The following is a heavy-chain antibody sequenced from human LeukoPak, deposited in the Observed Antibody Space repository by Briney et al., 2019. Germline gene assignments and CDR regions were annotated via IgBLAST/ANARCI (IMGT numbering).Heavy chain of an antibody. J-gene: IGHJ4*02. CDR2: IHYSGST. D-gene: IGHD3-10*01. Sequence: WETLSLTCTVSGGSVSSYYWSWIRQPPGKGLEWIGYIHYSGSTNYNPSLKSRVTISIDTSKNQFSLKVSSVTAADTAVYYCARWHYGSTSFDYWGQGTPVTVSS. V-gene: IGHV4-59*02. CDR1: GGSVSSYY. CDR3: ARWHYGSTSFDY.